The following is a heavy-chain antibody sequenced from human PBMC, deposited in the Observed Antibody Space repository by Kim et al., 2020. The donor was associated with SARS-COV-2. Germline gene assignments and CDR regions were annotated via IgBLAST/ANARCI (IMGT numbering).Heavy chain of an antibody. V-gene: IGHV4-30-2*06. CDR1: GVSISSGSYS. CDR3: ARGLYSDYFDY. D-gene: IGHD4-4*01. CDR2: IYQSGGT. J-gene: IGHJ4*02. Sequence: SETLSLTCDVSGVSISSGSYSWSRIRQSPGQGLVWIASIYQSGGTYYTPSLKSRLSISMDRYRNRFSLILTSVTAAATAVYYCARGLYSDYFDYWGQGTL.